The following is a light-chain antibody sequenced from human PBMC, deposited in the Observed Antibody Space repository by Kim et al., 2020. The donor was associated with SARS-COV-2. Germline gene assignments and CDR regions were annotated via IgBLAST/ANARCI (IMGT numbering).Light chain of an antibody. CDR3: QQYYNSPLT. Sequence: ATINCKSSQSLFYRSSNKNNLAWYQQRPGQPPKLLIYWASIRESGVPDRFSGNGSGTDFTLTISSLQAEDVAVYYCQQYYNSPLTFGGGTKVDIK. CDR2: WAS. CDR1: QSLFYRSSNKNN. J-gene: IGKJ4*01. V-gene: IGKV4-1*01.